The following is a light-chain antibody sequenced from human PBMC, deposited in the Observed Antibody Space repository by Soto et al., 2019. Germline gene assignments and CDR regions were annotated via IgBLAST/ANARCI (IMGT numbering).Light chain of an antibody. CDR1: QSVSSY. J-gene: IGKJ4*01. CDR2: DAS. Sequence: EIVLTQSPATLSLSPGERATLSCRASQSVSSYFAWYQQKPGQAPRLLIYDASNRATGIPARFSGSGSGTDFTLTISSLEPDDCADYYCQQRSDWPSSFGGGTKVHIK. V-gene: IGKV3-11*01. CDR3: QQRSDWPSS.